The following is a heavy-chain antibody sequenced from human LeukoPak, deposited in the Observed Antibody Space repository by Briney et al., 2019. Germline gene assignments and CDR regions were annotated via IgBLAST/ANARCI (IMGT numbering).Heavy chain of an antibody. Sequence: PGGSLSLSRAPSGFWLTTYWMVWVGQAPRKGREGVAKINQYESSQYYVHPPMGRFTISGDNAKNSLNLQMSGLRGEDTAVYFCARLGPVTRDQYCDYWGQGTLVTVSS. CDR3: ARLGPVTRDQYCDY. V-gene: IGHV3-7*01. J-gene: IGHJ4*02. CDR2: INQYESSQ. CDR1: GFWLTTYW. D-gene: IGHD4-17*01.